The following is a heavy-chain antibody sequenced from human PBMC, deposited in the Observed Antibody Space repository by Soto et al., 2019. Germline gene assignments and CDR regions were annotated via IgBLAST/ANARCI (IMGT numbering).Heavy chain of an antibody. V-gene: IGHV3-74*01. CDR3: AREIETYCFVGSCDQAHDLFDI. CDR1: GFTFSSYW. CDR2: INSYGSST. J-gene: IGHJ3*02. D-gene: IGHD2-15*01. Sequence: GRYLRLSCAASGFTFSSYWMHWVRQAPGKGLVWVSRINSYGSSTSYADSVKGRFTISRDNAKNTLYLQMNSLRAEDTAVYYCAREIETYCFVGSCDQAHDLFDIWGQGTMVTVSS.